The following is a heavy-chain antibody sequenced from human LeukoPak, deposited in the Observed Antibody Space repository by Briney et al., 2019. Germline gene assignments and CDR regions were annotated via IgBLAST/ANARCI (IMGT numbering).Heavy chain of an antibody. CDR3: AGEVYRPW. Sequence: GGSLRLFCAASGFTVSSKYKSWVRQAPGKGLEWVSVIFSGGTTKYADSVKGRFTISRDNSRNILFLQMNSLKAEDTAIYYCAGEVYRPWWGQGILVTVSS. J-gene: IGHJ4*02. D-gene: IGHD2-8*01. V-gene: IGHV3-66*01. CDR2: IFSGGTT. CDR1: GFTVSSKY.